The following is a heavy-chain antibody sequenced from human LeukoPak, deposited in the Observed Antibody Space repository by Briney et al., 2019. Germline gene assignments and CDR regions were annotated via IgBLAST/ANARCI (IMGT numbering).Heavy chain of an antibody. D-gene: IGHD3-10*01. Sequence: GGSLRLSCAASGFTVSSNYMSWVRQAPGKGLEWVSVTYSGGSTYYADSVKGRFTISRDNSKNTLYLQMNSLRAEDTAVYYCARERANKGAPGGYYFDYWGQGTLVTVSS. CDR3: ARERANKGAPGGYYFDY. CDR2: TYSGGST. V-gene: IGHV3-53*01. CDR1: GFTVSSNY. J-gene: IGHJ4*02.